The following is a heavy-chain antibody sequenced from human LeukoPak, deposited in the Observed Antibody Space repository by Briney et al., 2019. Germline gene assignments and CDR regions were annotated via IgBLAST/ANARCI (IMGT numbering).Heavy chain of an antibody. CDR3: ARMRGGYSYIDGMDV. CDR2: IDWDDDK. CDR1: GFSLSTSGMR. D-gene: IGHD5-18*01. Sequence: SGPALVKPTQTLTLTCTFSGFSLSTSGMRVNWIRQPPGKALEWLARIDWDDDKFYSTSLKTRLTISKDTSKNQVVLTMTNMDPEDTATYYCARMRGGYSYIDGMDVWGKGATVTVSS. J-gene: IGHJ6*04. V-gene: IGHV2-70*04.